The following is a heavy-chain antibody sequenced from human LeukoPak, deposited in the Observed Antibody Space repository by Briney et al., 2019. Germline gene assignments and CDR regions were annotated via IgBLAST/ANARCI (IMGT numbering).Heavy chain of an antibody. V-gene: IGHV3-30-3*01. J-gene: IGHJ4*02. CDR2: TPFDESTK. Sequence: PGRSLRLSCAASGFIFRDYVMNWVRQAPGKGLEWVAVTPFDESTKHYADSVQGRFTISRDNSKNTLYLQMNSLRAEDTAVYFCARDAGWLRSFDYWGQGTLVTVSS. D-gene: IGHD5-12*01. CDR3: ARDAGWLRSFDY. CDR1: GFIFRDYV.